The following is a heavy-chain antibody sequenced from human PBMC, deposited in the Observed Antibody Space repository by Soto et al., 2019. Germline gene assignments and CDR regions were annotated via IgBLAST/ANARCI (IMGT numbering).Heavy chain of an antibody. CDR3: ASRLIKQQLATYYYYGMDV. V-gene: IGHV3-33*01. J-gene: IGHJ6*02. CDR1: GFTFSSYG. D-gene: IGHD6-13*01. CDR2: IWYDGSNK. Sequence: GGSLRLSCAASGFTFSSYGMHWVRQAPGKGLEWVAVIWYDGSNKYYADSVKGRFTISRDNSKNTLYLQMNSLRAEDTAVYYCASRLIKQQLATYYYYGMDVWGQGTTVTVSS.